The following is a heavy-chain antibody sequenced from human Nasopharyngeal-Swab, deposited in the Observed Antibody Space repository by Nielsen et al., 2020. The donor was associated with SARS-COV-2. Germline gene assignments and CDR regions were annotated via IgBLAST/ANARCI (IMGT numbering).Heavy chain of an antibody. CDR3: AREYQSTYYYDSIGPIYDAFDI. D-gene: IGHD3-22*01. J-gene: IGHJ3*02. CDR1: GCSFSSYY. CDR2: IYYSVST. Sequence: GSLRLSCTVSGCSFSSYYWSWIRQPPGKGLEWIGYIYYSVSTNYHTYLKSRVTISVDTSKNQFSLKLSTVTAAETAVYYCAREYQSTYYYDSIGPIYDAFDIWGQGTMVTVSS. V-gene: IGHV4-59*01.